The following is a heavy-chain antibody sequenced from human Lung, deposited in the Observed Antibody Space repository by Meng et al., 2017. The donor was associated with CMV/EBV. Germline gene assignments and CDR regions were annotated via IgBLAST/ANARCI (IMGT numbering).Heavy chain of an antibody. J-gene: IGHJ6*02. CDR1: GFSFSSYW. CDR3: ARDSIVVPGRIYYYAMDV. CDR2: INNDGSST. V-gene: IGHV3-74*01. Sequence: LSLTCAASGFSFSSYWMHWVRQAPGRGLVWVAHINNDGSSTTYADSVKGRFTISRDNAKNTVFLQMHSLGVEDTAVYYCARDSIVVPGRIYYYAMDVWGHGTXVTVSS. D-gene: IGHD6-19*01.